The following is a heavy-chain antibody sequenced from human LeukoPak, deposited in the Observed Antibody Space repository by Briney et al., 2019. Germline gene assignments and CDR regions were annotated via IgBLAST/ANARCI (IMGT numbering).Heavy chain of an antibody. V-gene: IGHV5-51*01. CDR3: ARRYDFWRIGAFDI. J-gene: IGHJ3*02. CDR1: GYSFTSYW. CDR2: IQPGNPEI. Sequence: GESLKIFCKGSGYSFTSYWIGWVRQMPGKGLEWVGNIQPGNPEIRYSPSFQGQVTLSADKSISTAYLQWSSLKASDTAMYYCARRYDFWRIGAFDIWGQGTMVTVSS. D-gene: IGHD3-3*01.